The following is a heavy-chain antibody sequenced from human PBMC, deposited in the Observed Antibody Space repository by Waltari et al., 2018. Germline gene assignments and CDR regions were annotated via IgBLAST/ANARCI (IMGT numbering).Heavy chain of an antibody. CDR1: GGSISSGSYY. CDR3: ARTRYYYDSSGYYSDY. J-gene: IGHJ4*02. Sequence: QVQLQESGPGLVKPSQTLSLTCTVSGGSISSGSYYWSWLRQPAGKGLEWIGRIYTSGSTNYNPSLKSRVTISVDTSKNQFSLKLSSVTAADTAVYYCARTRYYYDSSGYYSDYWGQGTLVTVSS. V-gene: IGHV4-61*02. CDR2: IYTSGST. D-gene: IGHD3-22*01.